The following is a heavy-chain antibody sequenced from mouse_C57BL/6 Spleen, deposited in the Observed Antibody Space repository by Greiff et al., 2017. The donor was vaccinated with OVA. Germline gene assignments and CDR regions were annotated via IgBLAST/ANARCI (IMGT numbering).Heavy chain of an antibody. CDR2: IYPGDGDT. D-gene: IGHD2-4*01. J-gene: IGHJ4*01. CDR1: GYAFSSYW. CDR3: AILGITTTPPMDD. V-gene: IGHV1-80*01. Sequence: VKLQQSGAELVKPGASVKISCKASGYAFSSYWMNWVKQRPGKGLEWIGQIYPGDGDTNYNGKFKGKATLTADKSSSTDYMQLSSLTSEDSEVYLGAILGITTTPPMDDWGKGTSVTVSS.